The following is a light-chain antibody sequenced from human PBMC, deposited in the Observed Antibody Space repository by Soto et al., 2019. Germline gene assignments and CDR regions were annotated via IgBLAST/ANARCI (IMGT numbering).Light chain of an antibody. V-gene: IGKV3-20*01. J-gene: IGKJ1*01. CDR3: QRYDSLRT. Sequence: EIVLTHSPFTISFSPGEISTLCVRASQGVRSNFLAWYQRKPGQAPRLLIYGASNRATGIPDRFSGSGSGTDFTLTITRLEPEDFAMYYCQRYDSLRTFGQGTKVDIK. CDR2: GAS. CDR1: QGVRSNF.